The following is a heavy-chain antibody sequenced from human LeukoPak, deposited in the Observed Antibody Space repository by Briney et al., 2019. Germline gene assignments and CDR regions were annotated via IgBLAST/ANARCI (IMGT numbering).Heavy chain of an antibody. CDR1: GGSISSYY. D-gene: IGHD3-3*01. Sequence: SETLSLTCTVSGGSISSYYWSWIRQPPGKGLEWIGYIYYSGSTNYNPSLKSRVTITVDTSKNQFSLKLSSVTAADTAVYYCARAPNYDFWSGYGAFDYWGQGTLVTVSS. J-gene: IGHJ4*02. V-gene: IGHV4-59*01. CDR3: ARAPNYDFWSGYGAFDY. CDR2: IYYSGST.